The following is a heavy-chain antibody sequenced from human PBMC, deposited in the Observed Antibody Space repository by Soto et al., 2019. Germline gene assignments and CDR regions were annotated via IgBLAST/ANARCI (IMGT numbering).Heavy chain of an antibody. CDR1: GFTVGNNY. Sequence: EVQLVESGGGLIQPGGSLKLSCAASGFTVGNNYKSWVRQAPGKGLEWVSLIYSTGTTKYADSVKGRFTVSRNNGKNTLYLQMNSLRAEDTAVYYCAKDGRGSGSHYNSFGYWGQGTLVTVSS. J-gene: IGHJ4*02. V-gene: IGHV3-53*01. CDR2: IYSTGTT. CDR3: AKDGRGSGSHYNSFGY. D-gene: IGHD3-10*01.